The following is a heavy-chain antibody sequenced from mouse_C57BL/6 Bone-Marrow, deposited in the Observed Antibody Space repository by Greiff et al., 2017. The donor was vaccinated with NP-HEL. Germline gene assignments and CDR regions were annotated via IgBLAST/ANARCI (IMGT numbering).Heavy chain of an antibody. V-gene: IGHV1-81*01. Sequence: VMLVESGAELARPGASVKLSCKASGYTFTSYGISWVKQRTGQGLEWIGEIYPRSGNTYYNEKFKGKATLTADKSSSTAYMELRSLTSEDSAVYFCARRTGTLDYWGQGTTLTVSS. CDR1: GYTFTSYG. J-gene: IGHJ2*01. D-gene: IGHD4-1*01. CDR2: IYPRSGNT. CDR3: ARRTGTLDY.